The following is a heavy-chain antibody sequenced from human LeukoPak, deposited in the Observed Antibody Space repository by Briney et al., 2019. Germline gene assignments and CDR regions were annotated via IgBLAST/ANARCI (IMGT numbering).Heavy chain of an antibody. CDR1: GGAFSSYA. J-gene: IGHJ4*02. D-gene: IGHD3-22*01. V-gene: IGHV1-69*06. CDR3: ARDAGPLTYYYDSSGYYFDY. CDR2: IIPIFGTA. Sequence: VASVKVSCKASGGAFSSYAISWVRQAPGQGLEWMGRIIPIFGTANYAQKFQGRVTITADKSTSTAYMELSSLRSEDTAVYYCARDAGPLTYYYDSSGYYFDYWGQGTLVTVSS.